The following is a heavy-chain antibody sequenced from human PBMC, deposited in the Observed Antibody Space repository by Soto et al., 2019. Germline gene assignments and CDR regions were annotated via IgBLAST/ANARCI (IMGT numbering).Heavy chain of an antibody. CDR1: GGTFSSYA. CDR3: ASREYYDSSGYRYYYFGMDG. D-gene: IGHD3-22*01. J-gene: IGHJ6*02. V-gene: IGHV1-69*01. Sequence: QVQLVQSGAEVKKPGSSVRVSCTASGGTFSSYAISWVRQAPGQGLEWMGGIIPIFGTANYAQKFQGRVTITADESTSTDYMELSSLRSEDTAVYYGASREYYDSSGYRYYYFGMDGWGQGTTVTVSS. CDR2: IIPIFGTA.